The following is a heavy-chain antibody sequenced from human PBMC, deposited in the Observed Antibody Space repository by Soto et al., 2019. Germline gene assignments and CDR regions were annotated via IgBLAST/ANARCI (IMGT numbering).Heavy chain of an antibody. Sequence: GAAVKVSCKGSGYTFTGYYIHWVRQTPGQGPEWMGEISPQTGGTKYAQKYQGRVTMTRDTSITTVYMELSNLSPDDTAVYYCGRGRSGELVIFYWGQGTLVTVPS. CDR2: ISPQTGGT. V-gene: IGHV1-2*02. D-gene: IGHD1-26*01. J-gene: IGHJ4*02. CDR1: GYTFTGYY. CDR3: GRGRSGELVIFY.